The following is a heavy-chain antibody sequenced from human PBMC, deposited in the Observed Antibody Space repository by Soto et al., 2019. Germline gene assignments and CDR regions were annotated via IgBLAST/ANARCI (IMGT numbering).Heavy chain of an antibody. V-gene: IGHV4-4*07. D-gene: IGHD1-26*01. CDR3: AREAIVGASISRSFDY. CDR1: GDSMSSYY. J-gene: IGHJ4*02. Sequence: QVQLQESGPGLVKPSETLSLTCTVSGDSMSSYYWNWIRQPAGKGLEWIGHIYTSGSTNYNPSLKSRVTMSLDTSKNHVSLRLSSVTAADTAVYYCAREAIVGASISRSFDYWGLGTLVTVSS. CDR2: IYTSGST.